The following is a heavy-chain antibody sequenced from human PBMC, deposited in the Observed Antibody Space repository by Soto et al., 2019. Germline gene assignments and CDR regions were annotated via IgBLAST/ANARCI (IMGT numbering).Heavy chain of an antibody. D-gene: IGHD3-16*01. V-gene: IGHV3-30*18. CDR1: GFTFSSYG. J-gene: IGHJ3*02. CDR3: ANPDLGGI. CDR2: ISYDGSNK. Sequence: SGGSLRLSCAASGFTFSSYGMHWVRQAPGKGLEWVAVISYDGSNKYYADSVKGRFTISRDNSKNTLYLQMNSLRAEDTAVYYWANPDLGGIGGKGKMVTVSS.